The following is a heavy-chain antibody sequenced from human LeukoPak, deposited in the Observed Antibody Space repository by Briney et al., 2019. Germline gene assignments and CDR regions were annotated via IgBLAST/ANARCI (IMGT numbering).Heavy chain of an antibody. CDR3: ARVAGVSYNYFDS. CDR1: GYTFITYG. V-gene: IGHV1-18*01. CDR2: ITPYNGDT. D-gene: IGHD1-26*01. J-gene: IGHJ4*02. Sequence: ASVNVSCKASGYTFITYGITWVRQAPGPGLEWMGWITPYNGDTNYAQNLQDRVTMTTDTSTSTAYMELRSLRSDDTAVYFCARVAGVSYNYFDSWGQGTLVTVCS.